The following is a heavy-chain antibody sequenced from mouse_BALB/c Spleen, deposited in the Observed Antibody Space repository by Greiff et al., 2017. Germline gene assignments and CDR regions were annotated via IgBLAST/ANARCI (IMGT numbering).Heavy chain of an antibody. CDR2: IDPANGNT. D-gene: IGHD2-4*01. J-gene: IGHJ2*01. Sequence: VQLKQSGAELVKPGASVKLSCTASGFNIKDTYMHWVKQRPEQGLEWIGRIDPANGNTKYDPKFQGKATITADTSSNTAYLQLSSLTSEDTAVYYCAEWDYGYFDYWGQGTTLTVSS. V-gene: IGHV14-3*02. CDR1: GFNIKDTY. CDR3: AEWDYGYFDY.